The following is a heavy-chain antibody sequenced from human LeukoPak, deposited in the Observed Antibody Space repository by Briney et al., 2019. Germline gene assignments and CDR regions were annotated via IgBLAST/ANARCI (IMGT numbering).Heavy chain of an antibody. Sequence: GGSLRLSCVASGFTFSSYEMNWVRQAPGKGLEWVSYISVSGSAIYYADSVKGRFSISRDNAKNSLYLQMNSLRDEDTAVYYCARDLTTMVRGLPLDYWGQGTLVTVSS. CDR3: ARDLTTMVRGLPLDY. J-gene: IGHJ4*02. D-gene: IGHD3-10*01. V-gene: IGHV3-48*03. CDR1: GFTFSSYE. CDR2: ISVSGSAI.